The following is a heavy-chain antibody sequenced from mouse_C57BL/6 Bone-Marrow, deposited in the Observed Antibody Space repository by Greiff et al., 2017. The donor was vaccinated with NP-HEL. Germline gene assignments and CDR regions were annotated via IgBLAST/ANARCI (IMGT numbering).Heavy chain of an antibody. D-gene: IGHD1-1*01. J-gene: IGHJ2*01. Sequence: QVQLQQPGAELVKPGASVKLSCKASGYTFTSYWMHWVKQRPGRGLEWIGRIDPNSGGTKYNEKFKSKATMTVDKPSSTAYMQLSSLTSEDSAVYYSARGGGIKNYGSSPYDFDDWGQGTTLTVSS. CDR1: GYTFTSYW. CDR3: ARGGGIKNYGSSPYDFDD. V-gene: IGHV1-72*01. CDR2: IDPNSGGT.